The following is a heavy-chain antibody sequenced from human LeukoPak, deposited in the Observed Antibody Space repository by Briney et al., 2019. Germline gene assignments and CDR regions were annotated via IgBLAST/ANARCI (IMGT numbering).Heavy chain of an antibody. J-gene: IGHJ4*02. CDR3: ARTYYDFWSGYQYFDY. CDR1: GGSISSGGYS. D-gene: IGHD3-3*01. Sequence: SQTLSLTCAVSGGSISSGGYSWSWIRQPPGKGLEWIGYIYHSGSTYYNPSLKSRVTISVDRSKNQFSLKLSSVTAADTAVYYCARTYYDFWSGYQYFDYWGQGTLVTVSS. V-gene: IGHV4-30-2*01. CDR2: IYHSGST.